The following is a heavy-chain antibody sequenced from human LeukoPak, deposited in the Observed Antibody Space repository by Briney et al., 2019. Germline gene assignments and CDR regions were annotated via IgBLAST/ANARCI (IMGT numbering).Heavy chain of an antibody. J-gene: IGHJ4*02. V-gene: IGHV3-23*01. CDR3: AKDLRGSYCTSYFDY. CDR1: GFTFSSYA. D-gene: IGHD1-26*01. CDR2: ISGSGGST. Sequence: GGSLILSCAASGFTFSSYAMSWVRQAPGKGLEWVSGISGSGGSTYYADFVKGRFTISRDNSKNTLYLQMNSLRAEDTAVYYCAKDLRGSYCTSYFDYWGQGTLVTVSS.